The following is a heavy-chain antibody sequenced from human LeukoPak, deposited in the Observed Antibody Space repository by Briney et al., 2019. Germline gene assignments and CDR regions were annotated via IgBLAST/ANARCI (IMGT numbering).Heavy chain of an antibody. CDR1: GFTFSSYS. V-gene: IGHV3-21*01. J-gene: IGHJ3*02. CDR2: ISSSSSYI. D-gene: IGHD1-26*01. Sequence: GGSLRLSCAASGFTFSSYSMNWVRQAPGKGLEWVSSISSSSSYIYYTDSVKGRFTISRDNDKNSLYLQMNSLRAEDTAVYYCARLSGSYPHDAFDIWGQGTMVTVSS. CDR3: ARLSGSYPHDAFDI.